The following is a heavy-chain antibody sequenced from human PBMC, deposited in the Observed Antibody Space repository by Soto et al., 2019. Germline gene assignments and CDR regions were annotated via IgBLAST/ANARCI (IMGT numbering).Heavy chain of an antibody. D-gene: IGHD2-2*01. CDR1: GGSISSSSYY. CDR2: IYYSGST. Sequence: SETLSLTCTVSGGSISSSSYYWGWIRQPPGKGLEWIGSIYYSGSTYYNPSLKSRVTISVDTSKNQFSLKLSSVTAADTAVYYCARPVVPAATRGVGPWFDPWGQGTLVTVSS. CDR3: ARPVVPAATRGVGPWFDP. V-gene: IGHV4-39*01. J-gene: IGHJ5*02.